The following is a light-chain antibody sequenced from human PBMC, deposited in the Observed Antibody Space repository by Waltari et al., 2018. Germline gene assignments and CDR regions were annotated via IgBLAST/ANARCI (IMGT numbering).Light chain of an antibody. CDR3: QSADSSGTYVV. J-gene: IGLJ2*01. CDR2: KAS. Sequence: SYELTQPPSVSVSPGQTARITCSGDALPKQYAYWYQLKPGQAPVLVLCKASERPSGILGRFSGASSGTTVPLTISGVQAEDEADYYCQSADSSGTYVVFGGGTKLTVL. CDR1: ALPKQY. V-gene: IGLV3-25*03.